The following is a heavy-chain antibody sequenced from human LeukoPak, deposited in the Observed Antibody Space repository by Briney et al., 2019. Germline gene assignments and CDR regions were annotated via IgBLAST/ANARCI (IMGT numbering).Heavy chain of an antibody. CDR2: ISDSGGST. CDR3: AKRGVVIRVILVGFHKQAYYFDS. J-gene: IGHJ4*02. CDR1: GITLSNYG. Sequence: GGSLRLSWAVSGITLSNYGMSWVRQAPGKGLEWVAGISDSGGSTKYADSVKGRFTISRDNPKNTLYLQMNSLRVEDTAVYFCAKRGVVIRVILVGFHKQAYYFDSWGQGALVTVSS. D-gene: IGHD3-22*01. V-gene: IGHV3-23*01.